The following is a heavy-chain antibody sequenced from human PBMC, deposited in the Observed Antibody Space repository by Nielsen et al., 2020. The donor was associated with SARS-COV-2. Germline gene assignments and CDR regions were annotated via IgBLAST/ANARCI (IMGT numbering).Heavy chain of an antibody. V-gene: IGHV1-69*13. CDR1: GGTFSSYA. CDR3: ARDGYDIWTGYYMRDFDY. CDR2: IIPIFGTA. J-gene: IGHJ4*02. D-gene: IGHD3-9*01. Sequence: SVKVSCKASGGTFSSYAISWVRQAPGQGLEWMGGIIPIFGTANYAQKFQGRVTITADESTSTAYMELSSLRSEDTAVYYCARDGYDIWTGYYMRDFDYWGQGTLVTVSS.